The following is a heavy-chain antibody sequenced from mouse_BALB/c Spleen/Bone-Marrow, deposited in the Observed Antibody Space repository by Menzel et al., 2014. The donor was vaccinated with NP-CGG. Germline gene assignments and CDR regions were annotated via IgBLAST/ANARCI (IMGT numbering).Heavy chain of an antibody. CDR2: INPYNDGT. J-gene: IGHJ4*01. Sequence: EVQLQESGPELVKPGASVKMSCKASGYTFTSYVMHWVKRKPGQGLEWIGYINPYNDGTRYNEKFKGKATLTSDKSSSTAYMELSSLTSEDPAVYYCARWRYPYAMDYWGQGTSVTVSS. CDR3: ARWRYPYAMDY. V-gene: IGHV1-14*01. D-gene: IGHD5-1-1*01. CDR1: GYTFTSYV.